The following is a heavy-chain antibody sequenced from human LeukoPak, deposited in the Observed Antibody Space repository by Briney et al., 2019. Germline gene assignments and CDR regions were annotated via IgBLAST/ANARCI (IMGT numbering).Heavy chain of an antibody. J-gene: IGHJ1*01. CDR3: ARHDVAGATTDYFQH. Sequence: ETLSLTCTVSGGSISSYYWSWIRQPPGKGPEWIGYFYYSGSTRYNPSLKSRVTISVDTSKNQISLKLDSVTAADTAVYYCARHDVAGATTDYFQHWGQGTLVTVSS. CDR2: FYYSGST. D-gene: IGHD1-26*01. V-gene: IGHV4-59*08. CDR1: GGSISSYY.